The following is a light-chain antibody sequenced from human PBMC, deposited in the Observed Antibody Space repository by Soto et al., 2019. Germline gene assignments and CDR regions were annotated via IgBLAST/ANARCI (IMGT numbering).Light chain of an antibody. CDR3: QTWGTGFQV. J-gene: IGLJ1*01. CDR1: SGRSKYA. Sequence: QSVLTQSPSASASLGASVKLTCTLSSGRSKYAIAWHQQQPEKGPRYLMKVNSDGSHSKGDGIPDRFSDSSSGTERYLTISSLQSEDEADYYCQTWGTGFQVFGTGTKVTVL. V-gene: IGLV4-69*01. CDR2: VNSDGSH.